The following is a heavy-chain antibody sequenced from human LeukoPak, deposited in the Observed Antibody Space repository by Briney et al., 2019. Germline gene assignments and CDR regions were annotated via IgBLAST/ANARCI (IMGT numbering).Heavy chain of an antibody. CDR2: ISPDGSST. V-gene: IGHV3-30*18. CDR3: AKEYKYYSGYDY. CDR1: GFTFSTYG. D-gene: IGHD5-12*01. J-gene: IGHJ4*02. Sequence: GGFLRLSCAASGFTFSTYGMHWVRQAPGKGLEWVAVISPDGSSTYCADSVKGRFTISRDNSKNTLHLQMDSLRAEDTAAYYCAKEYKYYSGYDYWGQGTLVTVSS.